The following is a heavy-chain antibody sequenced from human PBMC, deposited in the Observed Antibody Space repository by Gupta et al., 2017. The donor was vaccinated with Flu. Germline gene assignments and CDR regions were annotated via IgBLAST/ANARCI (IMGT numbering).Heavy chain of an antibody. CDR2: ISGSVTAT. D-gene: IGHD6-25*01. V-gene: IGHV3-23*04. J-gene: IGHJ4*02. CDR1: GLLLSDHF. Sequence: DVDLVESGGGLVQPGGSHRLSCVPSGLLLSDHFMVWDRRAPGRGMEWISTISGSVTATYYADSVRGRFSISRDNYKNTVDLQMTSLRADDTAGDFCATRAPHSSSEFDYWGRGIRITVSP. CDR3: ATRAPHSSSEFDY.